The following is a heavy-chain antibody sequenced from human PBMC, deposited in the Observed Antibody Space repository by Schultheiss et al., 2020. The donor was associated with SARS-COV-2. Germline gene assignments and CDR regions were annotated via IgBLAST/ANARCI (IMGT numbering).Heavy chain of an antibody. CDR2: IYYSGST. D-gene: IGHD6-13*01. V-gene: IGHV4-39*07. Sequence: SETLSLTCTVSGGSISSSSYYWGWIRQPPGKGLEWIGSIYYSGSTYYNPSLKSRVTMSVDTSKNQFSLKLSSVTAADTAVYYCARGGYTAYYYYYGMDVWGQGTTVTVSS. CDR3: ARGGYTAYYYYYGMDV. CDR1: GGSISSSSYY. J-gene: IGHJ6*02.